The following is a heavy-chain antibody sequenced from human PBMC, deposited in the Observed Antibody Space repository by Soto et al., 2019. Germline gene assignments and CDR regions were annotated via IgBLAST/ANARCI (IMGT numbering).Heavy chain of an antibody. D-gene: IGHD1-26*01. CDR2: ISGSGAGT. V-gene: IGHV3-23*01. CDR3: AKIIKSGSNCVRNAMDV. J-gene: IGHJ6*02. CDR1: GFSFSNYA. Sequence: EVQLLESGGTLVQVGGSLRLSCVASGFSFSNYAVTWVRQAPGKGLEWVSAISGSGAGTYYADSVKGRFTISRDNSKNKVHRQMNSLSVEDTAVYHCAKIIKSGSNCVRNAMDVWGQGTTVIVS.